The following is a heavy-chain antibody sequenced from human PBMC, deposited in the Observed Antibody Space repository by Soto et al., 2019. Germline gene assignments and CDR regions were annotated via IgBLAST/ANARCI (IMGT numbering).Heavy chain of an antibody. CDR3: ARDRVVMSAFDI. J-gene: IGHJ3*02. CDR2: IIPIFGTA. V-gene: IGHV1-69*13. CDR1: GGTFSSYA. Sequence: SVKVCCKASGGTFSSYAISWVRQAPGQGLEWMGGIIPIFGTANYAQKFQGRVTITADESTSTAYMELSSLRSEDTAVYYCARDRVVMSAFDIWGHGTMVTVSS. D-gene: IGHD2-15*01.